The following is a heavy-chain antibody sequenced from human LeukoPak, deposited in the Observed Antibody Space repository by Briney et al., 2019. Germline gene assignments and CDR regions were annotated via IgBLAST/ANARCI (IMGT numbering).Heavy chain of an antibody. J-gene: IGHJ4*02. V-gene: IGHV3-15*01. D-gene: IGHD3-10*01. Sequence: PGGSLRLSCAASGFTFSNAWMSWVRQAPGKGLEWVGRIKSKTDGGTTDYAAPVKGRFTISRDDSKNTLYLQMNSLETEDTAVYYCTTDPRMVWGVIMDRWGQGTLVTVSS. CDR3: TTDPRMVWGVIMDR. CDR1: GFTFSNAW. CDR2: IKSKTDGGTT.